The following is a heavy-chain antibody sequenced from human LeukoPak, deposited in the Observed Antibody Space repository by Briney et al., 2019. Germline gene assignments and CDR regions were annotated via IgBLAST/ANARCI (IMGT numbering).Heavy chain of an antibody. V-gene: IGHV3-30*02. J-gene: IGHJ6*03. CDR3: AKDRCSNGVGCYYYYMDV. CDR1: RFTFSSYG. D-gene: IGHD2-8*01. Sequence: GGALRISCAASRFTFSSYGMHWVRQGPGKGLGGVAYIQYDGSNEQYADSVKGRFSISRDSSKNILYLQMNSLRAEDTAVYYCAKDRCSNGVGCYYYYMDVWGKGTTVTISS. CDR2: IQYDGSNE.